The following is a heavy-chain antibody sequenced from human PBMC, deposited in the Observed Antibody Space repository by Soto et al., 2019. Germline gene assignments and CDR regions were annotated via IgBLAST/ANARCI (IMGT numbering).Heavy chain of an antibody. D-gene: IGHD3-22*01. J-gene: IGHJ4*02. CDR2: IYYSGST. CDR1: GGSISSYY. CDR3: ARDTYDSSGYPVVS. V-gene: IGHV4-59*01. Sequence: SETLSLTCTVSGGSISSYYWSWIRQPPGKGLEWIGYIYYSGSTNYNPSLKSRVTISVDTSKNQFSLKLSSVTAADTAVYYCARDTYDSSGYPVVSWGQGTLVTVSS.